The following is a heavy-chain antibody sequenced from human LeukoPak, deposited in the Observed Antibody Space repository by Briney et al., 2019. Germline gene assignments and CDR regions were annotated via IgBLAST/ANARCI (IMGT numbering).Heavy chain of an antibody. Sequence: PSQTLFLTCTVSGGSISSGDYYWSWIRQPPGKGLEWIGYIYYSGSTYYNPSLKSRVTISVDTSKNQFSLKLSSVTAADTAVYYCAGTRSSSWFRYYYYGMDVWGQGTTVTVSS. CDR1: GGSISSGDYY. D-gene: IGHD6-13*01. J-gene: IGHJ6*02. V-gene: IGHV4-30-4*01. CDR2: IYYSGST. CDR3: AGTRSSSWFRYYYYGMDV.